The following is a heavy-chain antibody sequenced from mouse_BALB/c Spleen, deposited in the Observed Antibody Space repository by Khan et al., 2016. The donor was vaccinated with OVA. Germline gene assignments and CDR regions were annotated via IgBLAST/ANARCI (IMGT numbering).Heavy chain of an antibody. D-gene: IGHD1-1*01. J-gene: IGHJ1*01. V-gene: IGHV9-1*02. CDR1: GYTFTNYG. Sequence: QIQLVQSGPELKKPGETVKISCKASGYTFTNYGMNWVKQAPGKGLKWMGWINTYTGEPTYADDFKGRFAFSLETSASSAYLQSSNRKEEDMATFFCARTNESYDRYFDVWGAGTTVTVSS. CDR2: INTYTGEP. CDR3: ARTNESYDRYFDV.